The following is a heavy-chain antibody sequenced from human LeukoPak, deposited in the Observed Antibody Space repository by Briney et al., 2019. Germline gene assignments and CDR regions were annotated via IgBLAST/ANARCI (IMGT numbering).Heavy chain of an antibody. V-gene: IGHV3-23*01. Sequence: GGSLRLSCAASGFTFSNYAMSWVRRAPGKGLEWVSGISGSGGSTYYVDSVKGRFTISRDYSKNTLYLQMNSLRAEDTAVYYCAKDEGGSGWAWVPYWGQGTLVTVSS. J-gene: IGHJ4*02. CDR3: AKDEGGSGWAWVPY. CDR1: GFTFSNYA. CDR2: ISGSGGST. D-gene: IGHD6-19*01.